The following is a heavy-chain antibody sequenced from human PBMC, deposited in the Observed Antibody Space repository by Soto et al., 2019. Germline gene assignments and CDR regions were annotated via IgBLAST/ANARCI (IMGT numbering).Heavy chain of an antibody. CDR3: AAESYYESNGTKGRID. V-gene: IGHV1-58*01. D-gene: IGHD3-22*01. CDR2: IVVGSGNT. Sequence: SVXXXXXAPGFTXXSSXLXXXRQARGQSLEWIGWIVVGSGNTNYAQKFQERVTISWDMSTNTAYMDLSSLRSEDTAVYYCAAESYYESNGTKGRIDWGQGTLVT. J-gene: IGHJ4*02. CDR1: GFTXXSSX.